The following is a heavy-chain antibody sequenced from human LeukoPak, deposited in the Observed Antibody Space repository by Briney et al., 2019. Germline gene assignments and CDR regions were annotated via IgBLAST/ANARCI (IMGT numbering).Heavy chain of an antibody. V-gene: IGHV3-53*01. CDR1: GFTVSSNY. CDR3: ARDISQGAYNWFDP. J-gene: IGHJ5*02. Sequence: GGSLRLSCAASGFTVSSNYMSWVRQAPGKGLEWVSVIYSGDNTFYADSVKGRFTISRDNSKNTLFLRMNGLRADDTAMYYCARDISQGAYNWFDPWGQGTLVTVSS. D-gene: IGHD3-3*02. CDR2: IYSGDNT.